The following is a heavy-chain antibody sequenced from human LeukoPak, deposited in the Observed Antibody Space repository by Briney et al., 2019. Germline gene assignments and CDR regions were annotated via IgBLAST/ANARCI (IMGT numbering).Heavy chain of an antibody. Sequence: PGGSLRLSCAASGFTFSSYSMNWVRQAPGKGLEWVSSNSSSSSYIYYADSVKGRFTISRDNAKNSLYLQMNSLRAEDTAVYYCARDKRDTVAGIKDYWGQGTLVTVSS. D-gene: IGHD6-19*01. CDR3: ARDKRDTVAGIKDY. CDR2: NSSSSSYI. J-gene: IGHJ4*02. CDR1: GFTFSSYS. V-gene: IGHV3-21*01.